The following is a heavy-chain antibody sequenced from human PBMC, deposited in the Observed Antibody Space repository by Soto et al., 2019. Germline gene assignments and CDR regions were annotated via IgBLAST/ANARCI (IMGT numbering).Heavy chain of an antibody. D-gene: IGHD3-16*01. V-gene: IGHV3-23*01. CDR2: ISGSGGST. CDR1: GFTFSSYA. CDR3: AKEGWGGGTLYYYYYGMDV. J-gene: IGHJ6*02. Sequence: GGSLRLSCAASGFTFSSYAMSWVRQAPGKGLEWVSAISGSGGSTYYADSVKGRFTISRDNSKNTLYLQMNSLRAEDTAVYYCAKEGWGGGTLYYYYYGMDVWGQGTTVTVSS.